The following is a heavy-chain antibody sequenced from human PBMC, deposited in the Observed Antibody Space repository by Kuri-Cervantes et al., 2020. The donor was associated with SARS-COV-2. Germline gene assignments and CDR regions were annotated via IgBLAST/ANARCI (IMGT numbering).Heavy chain of an antibody. Sequence: GESLKISCKGSRYSFTSYWIGWVRQMTGKGLEWMGIIYPGDSDTRYSPSFQGQVTISADKSISTAYLQWSSLKASDTAMYYCARRSRPYGDDDAFDIWGQGTMVTVSS. CDR2: IYPGDSDT. V-gene: IGHV5-51*01. D-gene: IGHD4-17*01. J-gene: IGHJ3*02. CDR1: RYSFTSYW. CDR3: ARRSRPYGDDDAFDI.